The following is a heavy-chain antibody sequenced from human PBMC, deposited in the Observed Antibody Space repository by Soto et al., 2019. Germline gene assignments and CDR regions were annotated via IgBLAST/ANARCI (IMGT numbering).Heavy chain of an antibody. Sequence: QVHLVESGGGMGQPGGSLRLACAASEFSFSSYAMHWIRQAPGKGLEWVAVISFDGNIIQYADSVKGRFIISRDNIKNTLYLQMNSLRGEDTAVYYCARTFDTITYYFDYWGQGTQVTVTS. CDR3: ARTFDTITYYFDY. J-gene: IGHJ4*02. CDR1: EFSFSSYA. CDR2: ISFDGNII. V-gene: IGHV3-30-3*01. D-gene: IGHD3-9*01.